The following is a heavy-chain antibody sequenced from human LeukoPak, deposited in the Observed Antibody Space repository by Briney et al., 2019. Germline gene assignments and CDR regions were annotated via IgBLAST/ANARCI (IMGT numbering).Heavy chain of an antibody. D-gene: IGHD2-15*01. V-gene: IGHV3-7*01. CDR1: GFTFSSYW. J-gene: IGHJ4*02. CDR3: ARAWRVVVVAASYYFDY. CDR2: TKQDGSEK. Sequence: GSLRLSCAASGFTFSSYWMSWVRQAPGKGLEWVANTKQDGSEKYYVDSVKGRFTISRDNAKNSLYLQMNSLRAEDTAVYYCARAWRVVVVAASYYFDYWGQGTLVTVSS.